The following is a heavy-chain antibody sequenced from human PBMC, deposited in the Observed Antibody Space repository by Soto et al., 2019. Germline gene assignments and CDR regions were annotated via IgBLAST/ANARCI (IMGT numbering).Heavy chain of an antibody. D-gene: IGHD6-19*01. V-gene: IGHV3-48*02. CDR1: GFTFSSYS. Sequence: VQLVESGGGLVQPGGSLRLSCAASGFTFSSYSMNWVRQAPGKGLEWVSYISSSSSTIYYADSVKGRFTISRDNAKNSLYLQMNSLRDEDTAVYYCARDLRAVAGRAFDYWGQGTLVTVSS. CDR3: ARDLRAVAGRAFDY. J-gene: IGHJ4*02. CDR2: ISSSSSTI.